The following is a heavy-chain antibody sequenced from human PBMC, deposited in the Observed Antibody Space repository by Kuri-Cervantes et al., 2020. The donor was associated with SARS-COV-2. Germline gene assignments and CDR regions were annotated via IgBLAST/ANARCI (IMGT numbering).Heavy chain of an antibody. D-gene: IGHD2-15*01. Sequence: SCAISGDSVSSNSAAWNWIRQSPSRGLEWLGRTYYRSKWYNDYAVSVKSRITINPDTSKNQFSLQLNSVTPEDTAVYYCVKTGRGILLTGWYFDLWGRGTLVTVSS. V-gene: IGHV6-1*01. CDR3: VKTGRGILLTGWYFDL. CDR1: GDSVSSNSAA. CDR2: TYYRSKWYN. J-gene: IGHJ2*01.